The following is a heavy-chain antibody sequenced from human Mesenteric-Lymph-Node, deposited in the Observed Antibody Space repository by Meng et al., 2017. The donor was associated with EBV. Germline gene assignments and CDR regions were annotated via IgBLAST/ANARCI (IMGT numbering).Heavy chain of an antibody. CDR1: GASISSDNW. J-gene: IGHJ4*02. CDR2: IYHSGST. D-gene: IGHD3-10*01. V-gene: IGHV4-4*02. Sequence: VQLQESGPGLVKPSGHRSLTCAVSGASISSDNWWSWVRQPPGKGLEWIGEIYHSGSTNYNPSLKSRVTISVDKSKRQFSLKLTSVTAADMAVYHCARFQRFGDFDWGQGTLVTVSS. CDR3: ARFQRFGDFD.